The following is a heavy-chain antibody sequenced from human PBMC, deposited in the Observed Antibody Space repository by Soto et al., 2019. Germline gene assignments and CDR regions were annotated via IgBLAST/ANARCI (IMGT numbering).Heavy chain of an antibody. CDR1: GFTFRSYA. D-gene: IGHD5-12*01. Sequence: QVQPVESGGGVVQPGRPLEPPWVWPGFTFRSYAMNWVVKLPGKGREWVTVISNDGNINYHADTVKGRFTISRDNSKNTLYLHMDSLRAEDTALYYCSRFVGYGGSEYYFDNWGQGIQVIVST. V-gene: IGHV3-30-3*02. J-gene: IGHJ4*02. CDR2: ISNDGNIN. CDR3: SRFVGYGGSEYYFDN.